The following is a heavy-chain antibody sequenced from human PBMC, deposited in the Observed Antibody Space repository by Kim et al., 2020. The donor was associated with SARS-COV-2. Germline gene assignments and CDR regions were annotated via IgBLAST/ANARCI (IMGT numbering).Heavy chain of an antibody. CDR2: INHSGST. V-gene: IGHV4-34*01. Sequence: SETLSLTCAVYGGSFSGYYWSWIRQPPGKGLEWIGEINHSGSTNYNPSLKSRVTISVDTSKNQFSLKLSSVTAADTAVYYCARNLYGSGSYRRHHYFDYWGQGTLVTVSS. CDR3: ARNLYGSGSYRRHHYFDY. D-gene: IGHD3-10*01. J-gene: IGHJ4*02. CDR1: GGSFSGYY.